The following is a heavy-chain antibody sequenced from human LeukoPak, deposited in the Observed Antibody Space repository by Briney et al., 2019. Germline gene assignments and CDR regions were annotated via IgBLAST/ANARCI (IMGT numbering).Heavy chain of an antibody. CDR3: VKGGTYYLPY. CDR2: ILHTGPT. V-gene: IGHV4-4*02. CDR1: GVSITDNW. J-gene: IGHJ4*02. D-gene: IGHD1-26*01. Sequence: SETLSLTCAVSGVSITDNWWSWVRQPPGKGLEWIGEILHTGPTNFNPSLKSRVTISMDKSKNQLSLRLNSVTAADTAIYYCVKGGTYYLPYWGQGILVTVSS.